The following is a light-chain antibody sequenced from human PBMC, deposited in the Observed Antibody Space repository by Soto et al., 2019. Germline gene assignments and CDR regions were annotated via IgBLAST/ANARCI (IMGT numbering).Light chain of an antibody. Sequence: DTQMTQSPSTLSASVGDRVTITCRASQDISSWLAWFQQKPGRAPKLLIYKASYLQSGVPSRFSGSASGTEFTLTISSLQPDDFATYYCQQYSTYSWTFGQGTKVEIK. V-gene: IGKV1-5*03. J-gene: IGKJ1*01. CDR3: QQYSTYSWT. CDR1: QDISSW. CDR2: KAS.